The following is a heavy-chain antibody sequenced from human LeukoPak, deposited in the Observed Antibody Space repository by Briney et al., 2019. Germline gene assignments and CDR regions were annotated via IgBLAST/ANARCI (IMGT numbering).Heavy chain of an antibody. Sequence: GASVKVSCKASGYSFTDYHMHWVRQAPGQGLEWMGWINTKTGGTNYAQTFQGRVTLTRDTSISTVYMEMSSLRSDDTAVYYCARDRPGYSSYFDPWGREPWSPSPQ. CDR1: GYSFTDYH. CDR2: INTKTGGT. V-gene: IGHV1-2*02. J-gene: IGHJ5*02. CDR3: ARDRPGYSSYFDP. D-gene: IGHD6-19*01.